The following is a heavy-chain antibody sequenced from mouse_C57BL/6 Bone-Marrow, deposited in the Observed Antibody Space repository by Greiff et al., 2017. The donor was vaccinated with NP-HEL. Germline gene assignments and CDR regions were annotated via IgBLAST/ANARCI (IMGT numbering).Heavy chain of an antibody. V-gene: IGHV1-64*01. CDR3: ARDGWNYYAWYFDV. D-gene: IGHD1-1*01. Sequence: VKLQESGAELVKPGASVKLSCKASGYTFTSYWMHWVKQRPGQGLEWIGMIHPNSGSTNYNEKFKSKATLTVDKSSSTAYMQLSSLTSEDSAVYYCARDGWNYYAWYFDVWGTGTTVTVSS. CDR2: IHPNSGST. J-gene: IGHJ1*03. CDR1: GYTFTSYW.